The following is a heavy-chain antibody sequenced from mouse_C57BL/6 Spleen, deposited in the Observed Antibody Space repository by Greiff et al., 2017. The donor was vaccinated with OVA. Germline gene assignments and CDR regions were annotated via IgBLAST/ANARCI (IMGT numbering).Heavy chain of an antibody. CDR1: GFNIKDYY. J-gene: IGHJ4*01. D-gene: IGHD3-1*01. CDR2: IDPEDGDT. Sequence: EVQLQQSGAELVRPGASVKLSCTASGFNIKDYYMHWVKQRPEQGLEWIGRIDPEDGDTEYAPKFQGKATMTADTSSNTAYLQLSSLTSEDTAVYYCTTGGYPPYYAMDYWGQGTSVTVSS. V-gene: IGHV14-1*01. CDR3: TTGGYPPYYAMDY.